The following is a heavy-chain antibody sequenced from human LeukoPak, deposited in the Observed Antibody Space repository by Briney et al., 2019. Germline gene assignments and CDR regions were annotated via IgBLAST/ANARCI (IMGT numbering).Heavy chain of an antibody. J-gene: IGHJ3*02. V-gene: IGHV3-23*01. CDR1: GFTFSSYD. CDR2: ISGSGGST. D-gene: IGHD2-2*01. CDR3: AKLPYCSSTSCYPHDAFDI. Sequence: GGSLRLSCAASGFTFSSYDMSWVRQAPGKGLEWVSAISGSGGSTCYADSVKGRFTISRDSSKNTLYLQMNSLRAEDTAVYYCAKLPYCSSTSCYPHDAFDIWGQGTMVTVSS.